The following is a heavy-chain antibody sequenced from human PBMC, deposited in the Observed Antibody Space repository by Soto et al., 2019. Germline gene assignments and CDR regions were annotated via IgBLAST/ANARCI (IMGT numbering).Heavy chain of an antibody. D-gene: IGHD3-16*01. CDR1: GFTFSSYA. CDR3: AKDQSVSLIQPFGTDA. CDR2: ISGSGGST. Sequence: GGSLRLSCAASGFTFSSYAMSWVRQAPGKGLEWVSAISGSGGSTYYADSVKGRFTISRDNSKNTLYLQMNSLRAEDTAVYYCAKDQSVSLIQPFGTDAWGQGTMVTVSS. V-gene: IGHV3-23*01. J-gene: IGHJ6*02.